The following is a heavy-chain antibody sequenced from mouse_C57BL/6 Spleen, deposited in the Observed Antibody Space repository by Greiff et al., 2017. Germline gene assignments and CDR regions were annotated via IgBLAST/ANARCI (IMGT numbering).Heavy chain of an antibody. V-gene: IGHV2-6-1*01. CDR3: ARHALYCTYAMDY. Sequence: VKLVESGPGLVAPSQSLSITCTVSGFSLTSYGVHWVRQPPGQGLAWLVVIWSDGSTTNNYALKSRLSISKDNSKSKVFLKVNSLQTEDTSMYYCARHALYCTYAMDYWGQGTSVTVSS. J-gene: IGHJ4*01. CDR1: GFSLTSYG. CDR2: IWSDGST. D-gene: IGHD2-1*01.